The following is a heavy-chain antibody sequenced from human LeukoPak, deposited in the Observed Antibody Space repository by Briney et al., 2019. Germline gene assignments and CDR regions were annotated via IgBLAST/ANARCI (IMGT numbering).Heavy chain of an antibody. J-gene: IGHJ4*02. D-gene: IGHD3-10*01. CDR3: AKDLFVRGVTSVDY. Sequence: GGSLRLSCAASGFTFSSYGMHWVRQAPGKGLEWVAVASYDGSNKYYADSVMGRFTISRDSSKNTLYLQMNSLGAEDTAVYYCAKDLFVRGVTSVDYWGQGTLVTVSS. V-gene: IGHV3-30*18. CDR1: GFTFSSYG. CDR2: ASYDGSNK.